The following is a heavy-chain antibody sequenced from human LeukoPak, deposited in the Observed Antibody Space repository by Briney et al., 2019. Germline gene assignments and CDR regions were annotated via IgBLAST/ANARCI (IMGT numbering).Heavy chain of an antibody. D-gene: IGHD3-3*01. CDR2: IYYSGST. CDR3: VRESSTLTMQGAFDI. CDR1: GGSISSSSYY. Sequence: SETLSLTCTVSGGSISSSSYYWGWIRQPPGKGLEWIGSIYYSGSTYYNPSLKSRVTISVDTSKNQFSLKLSSVTAADTAAYYCVRESSTLTMQGAFDIWGHGTMVTVSS. V-gene: IGHV4-39*07. J-gene: IGHJ3*02.